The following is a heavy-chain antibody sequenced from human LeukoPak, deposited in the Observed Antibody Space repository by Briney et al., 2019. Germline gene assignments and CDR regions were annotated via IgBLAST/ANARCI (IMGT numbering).Heavy chain of an antibody. Sequence: SETLSLTCTVSGGSISSSSYYWGWIRQPPGKGLEWIGSIYYSGSTYYNPSLKSRVTISVDTSKNQFSLKLSSVTAADTAVYYCAKATHRLRYFDWQTWFDYWGQGTLVTVSS. CDR2: IYYSGST. V-gene: IGHV4-39*07. CDR1: GGSISSSSYY. D-gene: IGHD3-9*01. J-gene: IGHJ4*02. CDR3: AKATHRLRYFDWQTWFDY.